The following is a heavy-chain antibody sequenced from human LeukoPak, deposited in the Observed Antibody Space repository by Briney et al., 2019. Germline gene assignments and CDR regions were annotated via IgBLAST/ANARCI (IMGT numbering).Heavy chain of an antibody. V-gene: IGHV1-18*01. D-gene: IGHD6-13*01. CDR1: GGTFSSYA. CDR2: ISAYNGNT. Sequence: ASVKVSCKASGGTFSSYAISWVRQAPGQGLEWMGWISAYNGNTNYAQKLQGRVTMTTDTSTSTAYMELRSLRSDDTAVYYCARVSSGYSYDYWGQGTLVTVSS. J-gene: IGHJ4*02. CDR3: ARVSSGYSYDY.